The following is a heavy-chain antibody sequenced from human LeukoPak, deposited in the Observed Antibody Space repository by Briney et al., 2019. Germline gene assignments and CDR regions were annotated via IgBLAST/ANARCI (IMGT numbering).Heavy chain of an antibody. D-gene: IGHD1-26*01. Sequence: QTLSLTCAISGDTFSSDSAAWNWIRQSPSRGLEWLGRTYYRSKWYNDYAVSVKSRITIDPDTSKNQFSLQLNPVTPEDTAVYYCARGPSLVGYYYMDVWGKGTTVTVSS. J-gene: IGHJ6*03. V-gene: IGHV6-1*01. CDR2: TYYRSKWYN. CDR1: GDTFSSDSAA. CDR3: ARGPSLVGYYYMDV.